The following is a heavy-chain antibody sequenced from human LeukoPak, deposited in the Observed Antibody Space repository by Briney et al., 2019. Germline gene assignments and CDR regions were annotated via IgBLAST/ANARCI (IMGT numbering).Heavy chain of an antibody. CDR2: ISYDGSNK. Sequence: PGGSLRLSCAASGFTFSSYAMHWVRQAPGKGLEWVAVISYDGSNKYYADSVKGRFTISRDNSKNTLYLQMNSLRAEDTAVYYCARAGHYYDSSGYYFDYWGQGTLVTVSS. D-gene: IGHD3-22*01. CDR1: GFTFSSYA. J-gene: IGHJ4*02. CDR3: ARAGHYYDSSGYYFDY. V-gene: IGHV3-30-3*01.